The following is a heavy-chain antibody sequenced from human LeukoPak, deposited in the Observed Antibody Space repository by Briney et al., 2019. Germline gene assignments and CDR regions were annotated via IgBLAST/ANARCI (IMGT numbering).Heavy chain of an antibody. V-gene: IGHV3-21*01. D-gene: IGHD6-13*01. CDR2: ITSSGTYI. CDR1: GFTFNSRT. Sequence: GGSLRLSCAASGFTFNSRTMNWVRQAPGRGLEWVSSITSSGTYIYYADSVKGRFTISRDSAKISLYLQMNSLRAEDTAVYYCARDSIAAAAPFDYWGQGTLVTVSS. CDR3: ARDSIAAAAPFDY. J-gene: IGHJ4*02.